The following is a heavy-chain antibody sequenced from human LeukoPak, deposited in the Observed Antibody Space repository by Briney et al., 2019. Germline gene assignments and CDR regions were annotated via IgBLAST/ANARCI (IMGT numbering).Heavy chain of an antibody. CDR1: GFTVSDYS. D-gene: IGHD1-26*01. V-gene: IGHV3-23*01. CDR2: ISGSGSYT. Sequence: GGSLRLSCAASGFTVSDYSMSWVRQAPGKGLEWVSAISGSGSYTDYADSVKGRFTISKDNSKNTLYLQMNSLRAEDTAVYYCAKASGSYGPYNWFDPWGQGTLVTVSS. CDR3: AKASGSYGPYNWFDP. J-gene: IGHJ5*02.